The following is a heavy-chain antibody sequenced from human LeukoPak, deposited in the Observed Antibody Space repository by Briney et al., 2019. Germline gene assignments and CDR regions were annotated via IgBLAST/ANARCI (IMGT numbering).Heavy chain of an antibody. CDR2: IIPIFGTA. J-gene: IGHJ6*03. CDR1: GYTFTSYA. Sequence: RASVKVSCKASGYTFTSYAMNWVRQAPGQGLEWMGGIIPIFGTANYAQKFQGRVTITADESTSTAYMELSSLRSEDTAVYYCASGGGIGYYYYMDVWGKGTTVTISS. V-gene: IGHV1-69*13. CDR3: ASGGGIGYYYYMDV. D-gene: IGHD2-15*01.